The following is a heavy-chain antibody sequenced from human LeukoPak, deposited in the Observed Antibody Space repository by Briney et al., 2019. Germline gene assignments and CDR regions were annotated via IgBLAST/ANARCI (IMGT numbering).Heavy chain of an antibody. J-gene: IGHJ1*01. CDR2: INPSGGST. V-gene: IGHV1-46*01. D-gene: IGHD3-10*02. CDR1: GYTFTSYY. CDR3: ARGVFGELEKLIFQH. Sequence: ASVKVFCKASGYTFTSYYIHWVRQAPGQGLEWMGIINPSGGSTSYPQKFQDRVTMTRDTSTSTVYMELSSLKSDDTAIYYCARGVFGELEKLIFQHWGPVTLVTVSS.